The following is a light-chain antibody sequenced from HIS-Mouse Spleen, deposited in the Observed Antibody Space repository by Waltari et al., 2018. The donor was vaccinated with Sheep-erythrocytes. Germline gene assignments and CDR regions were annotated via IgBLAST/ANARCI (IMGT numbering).Light chain of an antibody. J-gene: IGLJ2*01. V-gene: IGLV3-1*01. CDR2: QDS. CDR1: KLGDKY. CDR3: QAWDSSTAV. Sequence: SYELTQPPSVSVSPGQTASITCSGDKLGDKYACWYQQKPGQSPVLVIYQDSKRPSGIHGRFSGYKSGNTATLTISGTQAMDEADYYCQAWDSSTAVFGGGTKLTVL.